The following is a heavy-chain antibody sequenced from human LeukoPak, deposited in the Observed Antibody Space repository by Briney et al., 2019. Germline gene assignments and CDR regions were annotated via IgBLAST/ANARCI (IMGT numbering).Heavy chain of an antibody. V-gene: IGHV4-34*01. J-gene: IGHJ4*02. CDR3: ASRTYYYDSSGYGCSDY. D-gene: IGHD3-22*01. Sequence: SETLSLTCAVYGGSFSGYYWSWIRQPPGKGLEWIGEINHSGSTNYNPSLKSRVTISVDTSKNQFSLKLSSVTAADTAVYYCASRTYYYDSSGYGCSDYWGQGTLVTVFS. CDR2: INHSGST. CDR1: GGSFSGYY.